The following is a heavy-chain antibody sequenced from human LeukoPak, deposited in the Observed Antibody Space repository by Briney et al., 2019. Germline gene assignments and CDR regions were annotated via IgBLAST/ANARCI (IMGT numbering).Heavy chain of an antibody. Sequence: GGSLRLSCAASGFTFSSYAMSWVRQAPGKGLEWVSTISGSGGRSYYADSVKGRFTISRDNSKNTLYLQMNSLRVEDTAVYYCAKDRLRYCSGGSCYSPVDYWGQGTLVSVSS. J-gene: IGHJ4*02. CDR1: GFTFSSYA. CDR2: ISGSGGRS. CDR3: AKDRLRYCSGGSCYSPVDY. D-gene: IGHD2-15*01. V-gene: IGHV3-23*01.